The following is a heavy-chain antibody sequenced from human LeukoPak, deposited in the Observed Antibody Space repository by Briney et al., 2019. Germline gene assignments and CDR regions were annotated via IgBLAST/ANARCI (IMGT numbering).Heavy chain of an antibody. J-gene: IGHJ3*02. CDR2: IWYDGSNK. CDR3: ARGDGGLGNAFDI. V-gene: IGHV3-33*01. Sequence: PGGSLRLSCAASGFTFSSYGMHWVRQAPGKGLEWVAVIWYDGSNKYYADSVKGRFTISRDNSKNTLYLQMNSLRAEDTAVYYCARGDGGLGNAFDIWGQGTMVTVSS. D-gene: IGHD2-15*01. CDR1: GFTFSSYG.